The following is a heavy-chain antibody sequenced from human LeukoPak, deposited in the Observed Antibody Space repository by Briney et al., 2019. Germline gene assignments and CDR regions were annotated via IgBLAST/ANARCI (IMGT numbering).Heavy chain of an antibody. J-gene: IGHJ4*02. CDR1: GYKSTLVG. V-gene: IGHV1-18*01. CDR3: ARAGPGSGCNSYY. D-gene: IGHD6-19*01. Sequence: GASVKVSYTDSGYKSTLVGITLLRRAPGQGLEWMGWISPYNGNTRYAQKFQGRVAMTTDTSTTTAYMELRGLRFNDTAVYYCARAGPGSGCNSYYWGQGTLVTVSS. CDR2: ISPYNGNT.